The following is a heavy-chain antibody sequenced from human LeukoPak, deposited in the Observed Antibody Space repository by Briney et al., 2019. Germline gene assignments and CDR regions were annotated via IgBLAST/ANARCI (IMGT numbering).Heavy chain of an antibody. CDR2: IKQDGSEK. J-gene: IGHJ4*02. Sequence: GGSLRLSCAASGFTFSNYWVSWVRQAPGKGLEWVANIKQDGSEKYYVDSVKGRFTISRDNAENSLHLQMNSLRAEDTAVYYCASGYNYAYLFDYWGQGTLVTVSS. CDR1: GFTFSNYW. D-gene: IGHD5-18*01. V-gene: IGHV3-7*01. CDR3: ASGYNYAYLFDY.